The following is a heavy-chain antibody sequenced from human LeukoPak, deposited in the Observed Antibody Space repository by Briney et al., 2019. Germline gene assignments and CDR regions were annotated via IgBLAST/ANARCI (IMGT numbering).Heavy chain of an antibody. CDR3: ARASPYNWFDP. J-gene: IGHJ5*02. V-gene: IGHV1-3*01. CDR1: GYTFTTYS. CDR2: INAANSDT. Sequence: GASVKVSCKATGYTFTTYSIYWVRQAPGQRLEWMGWINAANSDTKYSQRFQGRVTITRDTSASTAYMELSSLRSEDTAVYYCARASPYNWFDPWGQGTLVTVSS.